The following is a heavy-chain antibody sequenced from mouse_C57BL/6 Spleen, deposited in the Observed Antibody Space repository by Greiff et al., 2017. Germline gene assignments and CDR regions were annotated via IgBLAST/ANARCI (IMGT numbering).Heavy chain of an antibody. V-gene: IGHV1-64*01. J-gene: IGHJ3*01. CDR1: GYTFTSYW. D-gene: IGHD1-1*01. Sequence: QVQLQQPGAELVKPGASVKLSCKASGYTFTSYWMHWVKQRPGQGLEWIGMIHPNSGSTNYNEKFKSKATLTVDKSSSTAYMQLSSLTSEDSAVYYCGRDPPTAVARGFAYWGQGTLVTVSA. CDR2: IHPNSGST. CDR3: GRDPPTAVARGFAY.